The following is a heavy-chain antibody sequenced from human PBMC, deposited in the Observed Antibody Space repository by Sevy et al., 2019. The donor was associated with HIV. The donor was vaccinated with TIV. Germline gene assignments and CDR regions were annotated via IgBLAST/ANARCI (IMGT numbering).Heavy chain of an antibody. CDR1: GYTFTGYY. V-gene: IGHV1-2*02. J-gene: IGHJ5*02. CDR3: ARVSSRYYDSSGYRWFDP. Sequence: ASVMVSCKASGYTFTGYYMHWVRQAPGQGLEWMGWINPNSGGTNYAQKFQGRVTMTRDTSISTAYMELSRLRSDDTAVYYCARVSSRYYDSSGYRWFDPWGQGTLVTVSS. CDR2: INPNSGGT. D-gene: IGHD3-22*01.